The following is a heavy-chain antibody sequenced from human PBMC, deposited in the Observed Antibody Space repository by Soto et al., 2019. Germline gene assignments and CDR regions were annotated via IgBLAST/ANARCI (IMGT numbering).Heavy chain of an antibody. D-gene: IGHD2-2*01. CDR2: IYYSGST. J-gene: IGHJ6*02. CDR1: GGSTSGYY. V-gene: IGHV4-59*01. Sequence: SETLSLTCTVSGGSTSGYYWSWIRQPPGKGLEWIGYIYYSGSTNYNPSLKSRVTISVDTSKNQLSLKLSSVTAADTAVYYCARVQRRGSTAYHSFGMDVWGQGTTVTVSS. CDR3: ARVQRRGSTAYHSFGMDV.